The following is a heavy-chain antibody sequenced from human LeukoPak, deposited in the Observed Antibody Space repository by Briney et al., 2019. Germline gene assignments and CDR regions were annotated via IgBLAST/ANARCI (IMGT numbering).Heavy chain of an antibody. CDR3: ATSDCSSASCYDSDWFDP. V-gene: IGHV1-2*02. D-gene: IGHD2-2*01. J-gene: IGHJ5*02. CDR2: INPNSGGT. Sequence: GASVKVSCKASGYIFTGYYMHWVRQAPGQGLEWMEWINPNSGGTNYAQKFQGRVTMTRDTSISTAYMELSRLRSDDTAVYYCATSDCSSASCYDSDWFDPWGQGTLVTVSS. CDR1: GYIFTGYY.